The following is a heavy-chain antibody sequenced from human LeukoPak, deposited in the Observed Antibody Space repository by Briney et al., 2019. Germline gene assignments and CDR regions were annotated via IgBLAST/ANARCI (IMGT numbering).Heavy chain of an antibody. CDR3: AREGGSGWFWFDP. CDR2: INAGNGNT. D-gene: IGHD6-19*01. V-gene: IGHV1-3*01. CDR1: GYTFTSYA. Sequence: GASVKVSCKASGYTFTSYAMHWVRQAPGQRLEWMGWINAGNGNTKYSQKFQGRVTITRDTSASTAYMELSSLRSEDTAVYYCAREGGSGWFWFDPWGQGTLVTVSS. J-gene: IGHJ5*02.